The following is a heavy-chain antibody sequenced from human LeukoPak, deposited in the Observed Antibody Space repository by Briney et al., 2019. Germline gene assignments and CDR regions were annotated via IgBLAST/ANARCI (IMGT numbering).Heavy chain of an antibody. CDR2: IIPIFGTA. Sequence: SVKVSCKASGGTFSSYAISWVRQAPGQGLEWMGGIIPIFGTANYAQKFQGRVTITADKSTSTAYMELSSLRSEDTAVYYCASYDILTLDDAFDIWGQGTMVTVSS. D-gene: IGHD3-9*01. CDR3: ASYDILTLDDAFDI. V-gene: IGHV1-69*06. J-gene: IGHJ3*02. CDR1: GGTFSSYA.